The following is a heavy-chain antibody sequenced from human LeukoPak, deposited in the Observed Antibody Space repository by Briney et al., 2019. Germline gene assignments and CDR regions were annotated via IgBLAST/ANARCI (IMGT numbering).Heavy chain of an antibody. J-gene: IGHJ4*02. Sequence: LPGGSLRLSCAASGFTFSSSWMSWVRQAPGKGLERVANINEDGSAKYYVDSVKGRFTISRDNAKRSLDLQVNSLRAEDTAVYYCTRSRRDGNDYWGQGTLVTVSS. CDR3: TRSRRDGNDY. V-gene: IGHV3-7*01. CDR1: GFTFSSSW. D-gene: IGHD5-24*01. CDR2: INEDGSAK.